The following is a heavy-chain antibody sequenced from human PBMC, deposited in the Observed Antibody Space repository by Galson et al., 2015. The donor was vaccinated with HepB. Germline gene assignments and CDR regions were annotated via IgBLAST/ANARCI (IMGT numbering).Heavy chain of an antibody. CDR3: ARHCSGGSCYSADAFDI. CDR1: GFTFSSYA. V-gene: IGHV3-30-3*01. J-gene: IGHJ3*02. CDR2: IAYDGSNK. D-gene: IGHD2-15*01. Sequence: SLRLSCAASGFTFSSYAMHWVRQAPGKGLEWVAVIAYDGSNKYYVDSVKGRFTISRDNPKNTLYLQMNSLRAEDTAVYYCARHCSGGSCYSADAFDIWGQGTMVTVSS.